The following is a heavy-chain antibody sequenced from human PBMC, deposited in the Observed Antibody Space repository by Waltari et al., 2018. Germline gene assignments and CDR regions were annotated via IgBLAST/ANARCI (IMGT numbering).Heavy chain of an antibody. D-gene: IGHD6-13*01. Sequence: EVQLVESGGGLIQPGGSMRLSCAASGFTVSSNYMSWVRQAPGKGLEWVSVIYSGGSTYYADSVKGRFTISRDNSKNTLYLQMNSLRAEDTAVYYCARATGIAAAAHYFDYWGQGTLVTVSS. CDR1: GFTVSSNY. J-gene: IGHJ4*02. CDR3: ARATGIAAAAHYFDY. V-gene: IGHV3-53*01. CDR2: IYSGGST.